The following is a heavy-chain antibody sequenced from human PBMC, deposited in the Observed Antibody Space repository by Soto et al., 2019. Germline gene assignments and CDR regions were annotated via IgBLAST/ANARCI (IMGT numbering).Heavy chain of an antibody. CDR3: GRTYTGG. CDR2: ISGSEDRT. V-gene: IGHV3-23*01. CDR1: GFSLRDHA. D-gene: IGHD3-10*01. Sequence: LQSGGGVVQPGASLRLSCAASGFSLRDHALSWVRQAAGGGLEWVSGISGSEDRTTYADFVRGRFIISKDRAKNTLYLDMSGLRVDDTAVYFCGRTYTGGWGQGTLVTVSS. J-gene: IGHJ4*02.